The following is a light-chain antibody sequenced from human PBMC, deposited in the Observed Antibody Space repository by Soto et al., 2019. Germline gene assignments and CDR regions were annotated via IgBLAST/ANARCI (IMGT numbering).Light chain of an antibody. V-gene: IGKV3-20*01. Sequence: EIVLTQSPDTLSLSPGERATLSCRASQSVTSTYLAWYQQRPGQAPRLLIYGASSRATGIPDRFSGSGSGTDFTLTISRLEPEDFAVYYCQQFHTSPRTFGQGTKVDIK. CDR2: GAS. CDR3: QQFHTSPRT. CDR1: QSVTSTY. J-gene: IGKJ1*01.